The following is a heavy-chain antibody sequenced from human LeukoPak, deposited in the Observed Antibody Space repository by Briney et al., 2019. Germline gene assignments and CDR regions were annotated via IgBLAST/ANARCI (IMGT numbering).Heavy chain of an antibody. D-gene: IGHD3-3*01. CDR1: GYTFASYG. CDR2: ISAYNGNT. Sequence: ASVKVSCKASGYTFASYGISWVRQAPGQGLEWMGWISAYNGNTNYAQKLQGRVTMTTDTSTSTAYMELRSLRSDDTAAYYCARVLYYDFWSDYYYMDVWGKGTTVTVSS. CDR3: ARVLYYDFWSDYYYMDV. J-gene: IGHJ6*03. V-gene: IGHV1-18*01.